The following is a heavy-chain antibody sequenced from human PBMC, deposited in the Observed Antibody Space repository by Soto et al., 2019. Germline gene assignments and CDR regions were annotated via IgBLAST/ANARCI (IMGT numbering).Heavy chain of an antibody. CDR3: ATLRGSYRPHDAFDI. CDR1: GYTLTELS. J-gene: IGHJ3*02. CDR2: FDPEDGEA. V-gene: IGHV1-24*01. Sequence: GASVKVSCKVSGYTLTELSMHWVRQAPGKGLEWMGGFDPEDGEAIYAQKFQGRVTMTEDTSTDTAYMELSSLRSEDTAVYYCATLRGSYRPHDAFDIWGQGTMVTVSS. D-gene: IGHD3-16*02.